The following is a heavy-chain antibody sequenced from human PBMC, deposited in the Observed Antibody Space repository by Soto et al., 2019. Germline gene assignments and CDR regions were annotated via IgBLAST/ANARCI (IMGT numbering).Heavy chain of an antibody. CDR3: ARVCYVSDFWSRYYYGMDV. D-gene: IGHD3-3*01. CDR1: GGSISSGDYY. CDR2: IYYSGST. Sequence: PSETLSLTCTVSGGSISSGDYYWSWIRQPPGKGLEWIGYIYYSGSTYYNPSLKSRVTISVDTSKNQFSLKLSSVTAADTAVYYCARVCYVSDFWSRYYYGMDVWGQGTTVTVSS. J-gene: IGHJ6*02. V-gene: IGHV4-30-4*01.